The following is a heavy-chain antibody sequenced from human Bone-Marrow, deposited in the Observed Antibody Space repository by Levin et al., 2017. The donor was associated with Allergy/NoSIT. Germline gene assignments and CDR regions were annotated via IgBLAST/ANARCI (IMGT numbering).Heavy chain of an antibody. V-gene: IGHV3-7*01. Sequence: GESLKISCAASQFIFRKYWMSWVRQAPGKGLEWVANINEDGSEKYYVDSVKGRFTIFRDNAKNSLYLQMNSLRAEDTAVYYCARTKGHFDSWGQGTVVTVSS. CDR2: INEDGSEK. CDR1: QFIFRKYW. CDR3: ARTKGHFDS. J-gene: IGHJ4*02.